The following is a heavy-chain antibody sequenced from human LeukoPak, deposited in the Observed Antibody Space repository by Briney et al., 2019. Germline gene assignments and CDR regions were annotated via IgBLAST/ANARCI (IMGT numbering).Heavy chain of an antibody. J-gene: IGHJ4*02. Sequence: SSETLSLTCGVSGASFSAYYWSWIRQPPGKGLEWIAEVNNSGDTHYNPSLKSRVTISVDTSKNQFSLRVTSATAADTATYYCARRQRISRRSWGDFWGQGTLVSVSS. CDR2: VNNSGDT. D-gene: IGHD3-10*01. CDR1: GASFSAYY. CDR3: ARRQRISRRSWGDF. V-gene: IGHV4-34*01.